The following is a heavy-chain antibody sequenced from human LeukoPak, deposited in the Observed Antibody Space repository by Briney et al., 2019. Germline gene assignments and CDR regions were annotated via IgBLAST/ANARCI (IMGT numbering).Heavy chain of an antibody. CDR1: GGSISGYY. J-gene: IGHJ4*02. CDR3: ARVLTYGSRTYYFDY. Sequence: SETLSLTCTVSGGSISGYYWSWIRQPPGKGLEWIGYIYYSGSTNYNPSLKSRVTISLDTSKNQFSLKLSSVTAADTAVYYRARVLTYGSRTYYFDYWGQGTLVTVSS. V-gene: IGHV4-59*01. D-gene: IGHD3-10*01. CDR2: IYYSGST.